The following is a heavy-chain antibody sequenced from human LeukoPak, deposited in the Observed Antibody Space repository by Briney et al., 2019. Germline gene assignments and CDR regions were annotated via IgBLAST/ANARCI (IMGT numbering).Heavy chain of an antibody. J-gene: IGHJ4*02. D-gene: IGHD5-18*01. Sequence: PSETLSLTCAVSGGSISSSNWWSWVRQPPGKGLEWIGEIYHSGSSNYNPSLKSRVTISVDKSKNQFSLNLSSVTAADTAVYYCARDFVDTAMVLQGHFDYWGQGTLVTVSS. V-gene: IGHV4-4*02. CDR3: ARDFVDTAMVLQGHFDY. CDR2: IYHSGSS. CDR1: GGSISSSNW.